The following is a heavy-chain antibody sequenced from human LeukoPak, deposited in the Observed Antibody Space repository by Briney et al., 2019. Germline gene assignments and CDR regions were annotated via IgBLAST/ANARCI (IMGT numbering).Heavy chain of an antibody. CDR1: GFTFSSYA. V-gene: IGHV3-23*01. J-gene: IGHJ5*02. Sequence: GGSLRLSCAASGFTFSSYAMSWVRQAPGKGLEWVSAISGSGGSTYYADSVKGRFTISRDNSKNTLYLQMNSLRAEDTAVYYCASLVTMVRGVIKGMPFDPWGQGTLVTVSS. CDR3: ASLVTMVRGVIKGMPFDP. D-gene: IGHD3-10*01. CDR2: ISGSGGST.